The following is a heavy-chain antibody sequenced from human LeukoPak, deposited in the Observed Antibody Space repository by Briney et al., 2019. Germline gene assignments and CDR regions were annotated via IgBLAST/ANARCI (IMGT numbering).Heavy chain of an antibody. CDR3: ASGIETRSGYYDAFDI. J-gene: IGHJ3*02. D-gene: IGHD3-22*01. V-gene: IGHV1-69*04. CDR1: GGTFSSYA. CDR2: IIPILGIA. Sequence: ASVKVSCKASGGTFSSYAISWVRQAPGQGLEWMGRIIPILGIANYAQKFQGRVTITADKSTSTAYMELSSLRSEDMAMYYCASGIETRSGYYDAFDIWGQGTMVTVSS.